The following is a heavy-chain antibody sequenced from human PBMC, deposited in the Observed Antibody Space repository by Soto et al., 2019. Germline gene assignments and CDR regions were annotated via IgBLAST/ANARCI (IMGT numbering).Heavy chain of an antibody. CDR3: ARSERYCTNGVCFMDV. V-gene: IGHV4-39*01. J-gene: IGHJ6*02. Sequence: PSETLSLTCTVSGGSISSSSYYWGWIRQPPGKGLEWIGSIYYSGSTYYNPSLKGRVTISVDTSKNQFSLKLSSVTAADTAVYYCARSERYCTNGVCFMDVWGQGTTVTVSS. D-gene: IGHD2-8*01. CDR2: IYYSGST. CDR1: GGSISSSSYY.